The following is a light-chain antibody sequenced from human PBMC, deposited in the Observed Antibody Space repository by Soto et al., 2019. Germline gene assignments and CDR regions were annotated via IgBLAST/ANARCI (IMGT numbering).Light chain of an antibody. Sequence: DIVMTQYPASLAVSLGERATINCKSSQSPLFSSNKKNYLAWCQQRPGQPPKLLIYWASSRESGVPDRFTGSGSGTDFTLSISSLQAEDVAVYYCQQFYSSPLTFGGGTKVDIK. V-gene: IGKV4-1*01. CDR1: QSPLFSSNKKNY. CDR3: QQFYSSPLT. CDR2: WAS. J-gene: IGKJ4*01.